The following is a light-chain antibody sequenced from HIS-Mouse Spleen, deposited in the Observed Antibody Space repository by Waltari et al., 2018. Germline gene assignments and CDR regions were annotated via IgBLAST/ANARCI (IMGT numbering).Light chain of an antibody. J-gene: IGKJ4*01. Sequence: ELVLTQSPATLSLSPGERATLYCRASQSVSSYLAWYQQKPGQAPRLLIYDASNRATGIPARFSGSGSGTDFTLTISSLEPEDFAVYYCQQRSNWPPALTFGGGTKVEIK. V-gene: IGKV3-11*01. CDR2: DAS. CDR1: QSVSSY. CDR3: QQRSNWPPALT.